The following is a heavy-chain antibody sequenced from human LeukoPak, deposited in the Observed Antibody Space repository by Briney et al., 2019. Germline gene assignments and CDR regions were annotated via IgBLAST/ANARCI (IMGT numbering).Heavy chain of an antibody. CDR2: MYYSGST. Sequence: SETLSLTCTLSGGSVSSASNYWSWIRQPPGKGLEWIGYMYYSGSTSYNPSLKSRVTISADTSKNQFSLKLSSVTAADTAVYYCARDPGYCSGGSCGNFDYWGQGTLVTVSS. CDR1: GGSVSSASNY. D-gene: IGHD2-15*01. V-gene: IGHV4-61*01. J-gene: IGHJ4*02. CDR3: ARDPGYCSGGSCGNFDY.